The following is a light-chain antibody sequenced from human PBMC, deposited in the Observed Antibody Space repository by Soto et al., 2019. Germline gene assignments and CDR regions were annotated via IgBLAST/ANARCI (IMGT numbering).Light chain of an antibody. J-gene: IGLJ1*01. CDR2: DVS. V-gene: IGLV2-14*01. CDR3: SSYTSSSTLEV. Sequence: QSVLTQPASASGSPGQSITISCTGTSSDVGGYNYVSWYQQHPGKAPKLMIYDVSNRPSGVSNRFSGSKSGNTASLTISGLQAEDEADYYCSSYTSSSTLEVFGTGTKVTVL. CDR1: SSDVGGYNY.